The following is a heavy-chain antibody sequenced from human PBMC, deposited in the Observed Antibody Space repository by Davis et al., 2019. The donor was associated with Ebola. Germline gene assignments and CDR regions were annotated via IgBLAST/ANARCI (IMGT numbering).Heavy chain of an antibody. Sequence: PSETLSLTCAASGFTFSSYSMNWVRQAPGKGLEWVSSISSSSSYIYYADSVKGRFTISRDNAKNSLYLQMNSLRAEDTAVYYCARARGPGYFDYWGQGTPVTVSS. CDR2: ISSSSSYI. J-gene: IGHJ4*02. CDR1: GFTFSSYS. CDR3: ARARGPGYFDY. D-gene: IGHD3-10*01. V-gene: IGHV3-21*01.